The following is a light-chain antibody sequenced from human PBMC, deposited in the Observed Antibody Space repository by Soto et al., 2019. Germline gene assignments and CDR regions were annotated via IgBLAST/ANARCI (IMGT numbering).Light chain of an antibody. Sequence: IVMTQSPSTPSLSPGERTNLSFRASQSVGTKLAWYQQTPGQAPRLLIYGASNRATGVPARISGSVSGTEFTLTIASLQSEDFAVYYCQQYSSWLWTFGQGTKVDNK. J-gene: IGKJ1*01. CDR3: QQYSSWLWT. V-gene: IGKV3-15*01. CDR1: QSVGTK. CDR2: GAS.